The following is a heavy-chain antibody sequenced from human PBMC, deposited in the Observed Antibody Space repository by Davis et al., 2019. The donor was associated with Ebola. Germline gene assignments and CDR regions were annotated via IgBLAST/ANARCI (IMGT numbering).Heavy chain of an antibody. J-gene: IGHJ5*02. CDR2: IKSTTDGGTT. CDR1: GFTFINAW. D-gene: IGHD2-2*01. V-gene: IGHV3-15*01. CDR3: ASLSVQPPAIP. Sequence: GESLKISCAASGFTFINAWMNWVRQAPGKGLEWVGRIKSTTDGGTTDYAAPVKGRFTISRDDSKNTLDLQMNSLKTEDTAVYYCASLSVQPPAIPWGQGTLVTVSS.